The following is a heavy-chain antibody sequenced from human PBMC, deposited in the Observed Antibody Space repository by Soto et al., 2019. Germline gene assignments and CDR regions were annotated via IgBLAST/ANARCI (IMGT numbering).Heavy chain of an antibody. J-gene: IGHJ4*02. CDR1: GGSISSGGYY. Sequence: TLSLTCTVSGGSISSGGYYWSWIRQHPGKGLEWIGYIYYSGSTYYNPSLKSRVTISVDTSKNQFSLKLSSVTAADTAVYYCARGFQSGGGNSGFDYWGQGTLVTVSS. CDR2: IYYSGST. D-gene: IGHD2-21*02. V-gene: IGHV4-31*03. CDR3: ARGFQSGGGNSGFDY.